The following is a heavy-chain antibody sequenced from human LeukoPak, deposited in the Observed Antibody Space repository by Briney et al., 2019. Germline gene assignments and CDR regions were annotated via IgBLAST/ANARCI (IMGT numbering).Heavy chain of an antibody. CDR1: GFTFSSYG. V-gene: IGHV3-33*01. J-gene: IGHJ4*02. CDR3: ARETLSGSYYEACFDY. D-gene: IGHD1-26*01. Sequence: GGSLRLSCAASGFTFSSYGMHWVRQAPGKGLEGVAVIWYDGSNKYYADSVKGRFTISRDNSKNTLYLQMNSLRAEDTAVYYCARETLSGSYYEACFDYWGQGTLVTVSS. CDR2: IWYDGSNK.